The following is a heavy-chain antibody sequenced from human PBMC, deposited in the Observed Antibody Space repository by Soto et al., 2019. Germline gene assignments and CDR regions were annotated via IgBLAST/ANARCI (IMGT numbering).Heavy chain of an antibody. J-gene: IGHJ6*02. D-gene: IGHD3-3*01. V-gene: IGHV1-3*01. CDR2: IHAGNGNT. Sequence: ASVKVSCKASVYSFSSHAIHWVRQAPGQRPEWMGWIHAGNGNTKYSQKFQGRVTITRDTSASTAYMELSSLRSEDTAVYYCASDFWSGYCPGDYYYGMDVWGQGTTVTVSS. CDR3: ASDFWSGYCPGDYYYGMDV. CDR1: VYSFSSHA.